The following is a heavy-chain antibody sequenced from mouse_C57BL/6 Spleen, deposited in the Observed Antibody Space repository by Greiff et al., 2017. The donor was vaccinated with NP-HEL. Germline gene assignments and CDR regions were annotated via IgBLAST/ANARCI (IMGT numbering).Heavy chain of an antibody. Sequence: EVQLQQSGAELVRPGASVKLSCTASGFNIKDDYMHWVKQRPEQGLEWIGWIDPENGDTEYASKFQGKATITADTSSNTAYLQLSSLTSEDTAVYYCTTYYYGSSYEYFDVWGTGTTVTVSS. CDR1: GFNIKDDY. J-gene: IGHJ1*03. CDR2: IDPENGDT. V-gene: IGHV14-4*01. CDR3: TTYYYGSSYEYFDV. D-gene: IGHD1-1*01.